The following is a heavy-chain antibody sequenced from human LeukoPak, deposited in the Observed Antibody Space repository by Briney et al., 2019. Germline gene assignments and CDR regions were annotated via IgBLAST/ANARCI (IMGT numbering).Heavy chain of an antibody. CDR3: ARTVSSSWGFFDS. CDR1: GFMFRTYG. Sequence: GSLRLSRAASGFMFRTYGMHWVRQAPGKGLEWMAFVRDDGSTKYYGDPVKGRFTISRDNSKSTLYLQMNSLRAEDTAVYFCARTVSSSWGFFDSWGQGTLVTVSS. CDR2: VRDDGSTK. V-gene: IGHV3-30*02. D-gene: IGHD6-6*01. J-gene: IGHJ4*02.